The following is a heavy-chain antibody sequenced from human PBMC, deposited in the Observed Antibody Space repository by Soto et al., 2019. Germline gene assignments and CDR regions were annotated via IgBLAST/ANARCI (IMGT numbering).Heavy chain of an antibody. J-gene: IGHJ4*02. CDR3: ARGSLYYSDSSGYYTDY. D-gene: IGHD3-22*01. V-gene: IGHV1-2*04. CDR1: GYTFTCYY. Sequence: ASVKVSCKASGYTFTCYYMHWVRQAPGQGLEWMGWINPNSGGTNYAQKFQGWVTMTRDTSISTAYMELSRLRSDETAVYYCARGSLYYSDSSGYYTDYWGQGTLVTVSS. CDR2: INPNSGGT.